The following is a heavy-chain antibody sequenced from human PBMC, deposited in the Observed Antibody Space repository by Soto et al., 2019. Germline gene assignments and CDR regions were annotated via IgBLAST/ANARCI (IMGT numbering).Heavy chain of an antibody. CDR2: IKSKTDGGTT. D-gene: IGHD3-3*01. CDR1: GFTFSNAW. J-gene: IGHJ6*02. CDR3: TTVSYYDFWSGYYSYYYYYGMDV. V-gene: IGHV3-15*07. Sequence: GGSLRLSCAASGFTFSNAWMNWVRQAPGKGLEWVGRIKSKTDGGTTDYAASVEGRFTISRDDSKNTLYLQMNSLKTEDTAVNYGTTVSYYDFWSGYYSYYYYYGMDVWGQGTTVTISS.